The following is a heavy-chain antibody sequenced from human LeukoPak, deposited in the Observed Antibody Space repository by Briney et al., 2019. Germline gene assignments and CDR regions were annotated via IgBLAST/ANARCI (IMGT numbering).Heavy chain of an antibody. CDR2: FDPEDGET. CDR3: ATERLSFGIAVAGPNHAFDI. CDR1: GYTLTELS. Sequence: ASVKVSCKVSGYTLTELSMHWVRQAPGKGLEWMGGFDPEDGETIYAQKFQGRVTMTEDTSTDTAYMELSSLRSEDTAVYYCATERLSFGIAVAGPNHAFDIWGQGTMVTVSS. D-gene: IGHD6-19*01. J-gene: IGHJ3*02. V-gene: IGHV1-24*01.